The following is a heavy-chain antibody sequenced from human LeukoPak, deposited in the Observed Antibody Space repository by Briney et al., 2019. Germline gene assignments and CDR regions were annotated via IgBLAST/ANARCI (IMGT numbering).Heavy chain of an antibody. Sequence: SETLSLTCGVYGESFSGYYWSWIRQPPGRGPEWIGTVSHTGATQYSPSLTSRVTISLDTSKNQFSLSLNSVTAADTAIFYCARSMVTTDRNFDHWGQGTLVTVSS. CDR2: VSHTGAT. J-gene: IGHJ4*01. D-gene: IGHD2-21*02. CDR1: GESFSGYY. V-gene: IGHV4-34*01. CDR3: ARSMVTTDRNFDH.